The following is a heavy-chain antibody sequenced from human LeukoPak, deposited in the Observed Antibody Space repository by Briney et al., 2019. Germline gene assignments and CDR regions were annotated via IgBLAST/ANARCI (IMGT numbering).Heavy chain of an antibody. V-gene: IGHV3-7*01. CDR2: INQDGSEK. J-gene: IGHJ4*02. CDR1: GFTFSSHW. CDR3: ARAPRY. Sequence: GGPLRLSCAASGFTFSSHWMGWVRQAPGKGLEWVANINQDGSEKYYVDSVKGRFTISRDNAKNSLYLQMNSLRAEDTAVYYCARAPRYWGQGTLVTVSS.